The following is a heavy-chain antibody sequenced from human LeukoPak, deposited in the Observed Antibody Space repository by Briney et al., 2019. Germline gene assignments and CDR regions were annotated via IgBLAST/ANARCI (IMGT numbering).Heavy chain of an antibody. CDR1: GGSFSSYY. D-gene: IGHD2-8*02. CDR3: AQTLEVSTITVHY. J-gene: IGHJ4*02. V-gene: IGHV4-34*01. CDR2: INHSGST. Sequence: SETLSLTCTFYGGSFSSYYWSWVRQPPGKGLEWIGEINHSGSTTYNPSLRSRVTISVDTSKKHFSLKLTSVTAADTAVYFCAQTLEVSTITVHYWGQGILVTVSS.